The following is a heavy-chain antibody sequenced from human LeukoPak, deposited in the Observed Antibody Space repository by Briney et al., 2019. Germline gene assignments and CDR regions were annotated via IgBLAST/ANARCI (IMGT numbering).Heavy chain of an antibody. D-gene: IGHD1-26*01. Sequence: SETLSLTCAVYGGSFSGYYWSWIRQPPGKGLEWIGEINHSGSTNYNPSLKSRVTISVDTSKNQFSLKLSSVTAADTAVYYCARRRSYRRGLVFDCWGQGTLVTVSS. CDR2: INHSGST. CDR3: ARRRSYRRGLVFDC. J-gene: IGHJ4*02. V-gene: IGHV4-34*01. CDR1: GGSFSGYY.